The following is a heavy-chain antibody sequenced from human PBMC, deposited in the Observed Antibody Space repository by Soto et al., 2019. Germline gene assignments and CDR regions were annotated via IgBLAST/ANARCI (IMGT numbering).Heavy chain of an antibody. Sequence: QVQLVESGGCLVKPGGSLRLSCATSGFIFSDYYMHWIRQAPGKGLEWISYISGNGRIIQYADSAKGRFTISRDNAQNSLYLQMNSLRAEDTALYFCARDFDADSRTDFDYWGQGTLVTVSS. V-gene: IGHV3-11*01. CDR1: GFIFSDYY. CDR2: ISGNGRII. CDR3: ARDFDADSRTDFDY. D-gene: IGHD4-17*01. J-gene: IGHJ4*02.